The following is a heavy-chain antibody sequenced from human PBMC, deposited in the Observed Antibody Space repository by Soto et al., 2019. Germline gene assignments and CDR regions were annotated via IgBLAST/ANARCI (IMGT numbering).Heavy chain of an antibody. CDR2: MNPNSGNT. Sequence: ASVKVSCKASGYTFTSYDINWVRQATGQGLEWMGWMNPNSGNTGYAQKFQGRVTMTRNTSISTAYMELSSLRSEDTAVYYCAREDGGEGFDSLSDGMDVWGQVTTVTVSS. D-gene: IGHD3-9*01. CDR3: AREDGGEGFDSLSDGMDV. J-gene: IGHJ6*02. V-gene: IGHV1-8*01. CDR1: GYTFTSYD.